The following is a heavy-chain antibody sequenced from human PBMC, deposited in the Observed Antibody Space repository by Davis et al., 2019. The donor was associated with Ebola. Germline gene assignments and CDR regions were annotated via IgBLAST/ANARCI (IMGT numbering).Heavy chain of an antibody. CDR3: ARNKKVVTANYFDY. CDR1: GYTFTSYA. D-gene: IGHD2-21*02. V-gene: IGHV1-3*01. Sequence: AASVKVSCKASGYTFTSYAMHWVRQAPGQRLEWMGWINAGNGNTKYSQKFQGRVTITRDTSASTAYMELSSLRSEDTAVYYCARNKKVVTANYFDYWGQGTLATVSS. CDR2: INAGNGNT. J-gene: IGHJ4*02.